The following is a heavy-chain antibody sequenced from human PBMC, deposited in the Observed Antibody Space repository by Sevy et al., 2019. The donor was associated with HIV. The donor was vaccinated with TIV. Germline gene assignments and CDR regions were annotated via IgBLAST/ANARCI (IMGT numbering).Heavy chain of an antibody. V-gene: IGHV3-30-3*01. CDR2: ISYDGSNK. D-gene: IGHD2-15*01. Sequence: GGSLRLSCAAFGFTFSSYAMHWVRQAPGKGLEWVAVISYDGSNKYYADSVKGRFTISRDNSKNTLYLQMNSLRAEDTAVYYCARDDNCSGGSCYSAYYYGMDVWGQGTTVTVSS. J-gene: IGHJ6*02. CDR1: GFTFSSYA. CDR3: ARDDNCSGGSCYSAYYYGMDV.